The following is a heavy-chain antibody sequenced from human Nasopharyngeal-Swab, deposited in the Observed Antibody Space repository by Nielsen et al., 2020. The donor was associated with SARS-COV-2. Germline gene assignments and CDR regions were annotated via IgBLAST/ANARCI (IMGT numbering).Heavy chain of an antibody. D-gene: IGHD3-10*01. Sequence: GESLKISCAASGFNFNNYWMTWVRQAPGKGLEWVANIKEDGSEKYYVDSVKGRFTISRDNDDKSLFLQMNSLRAEDTAVYYCVRDRAMRYWGQGTLVTVSS. J-gene: IGHJ4*02. CDR3: VRDRAMRY. CDR2: IKEDGSEK. V-gene: IGHV3-7*01. CDR1: GFNFNNYW.